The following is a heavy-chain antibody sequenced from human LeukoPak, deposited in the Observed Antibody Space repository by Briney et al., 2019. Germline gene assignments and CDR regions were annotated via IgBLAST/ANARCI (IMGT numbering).Heavy chain of an antibody. D-gene: IGHD5-12*01. V-gene: IGHV3-48*02. J-gene: IGHJ4*02. Sequence: PGGSLRLSCAASGFTFSSYNMNWVRQAPGKGLEWVSYISSSSSTIYYADSVKGRFTISRDNAKNSLYLQMNRLRDEDTAVYYCARDEAFWLYWGQGTLVTVSS. CDR1: GFTFSSYN. CDR2: ISSSSSTI. CDR3: ARDEAFWLY.